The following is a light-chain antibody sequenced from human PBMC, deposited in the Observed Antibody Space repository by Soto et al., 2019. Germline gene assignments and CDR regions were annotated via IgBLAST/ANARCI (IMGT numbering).Light chain of an antibody. CDR3: QQYGGSPPIT. CDR2: AVS. CDR1: QRISVNY. Sequence: EIVLTQSPGTLSLSPGERATLSCRASQRISVNYLAWYQQKPGQAPRLLIYAVSSRAAGIPDRFSGSGSATDLTLTISRLEPEVFAVYYCQQYGGSPPITFGQGTRLEI. J-gene: IGKJ5*01. V-gene: IGKV3-20*01.